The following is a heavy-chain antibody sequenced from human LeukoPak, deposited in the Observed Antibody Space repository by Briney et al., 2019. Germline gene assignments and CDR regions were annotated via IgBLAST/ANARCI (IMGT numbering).Heavy chain of an antibody. J-gene: IGHJ5*02. CDR1: GYSFTSYW. V-gene: IGHV5-51*01. D-gene: IGHD2-2*01. CDR2: IYPGDSDT. CDR3: ARHLGYCSSTSCAWFDP. Sequence: GESLKISCKGSGYSFTSYWIGWVRQMPGKGLEWMGIIYPGDSDTRYSPSFQGQVTIPADKFISTAYLQWSSLKASDTAMYYCARHLGYCSSTSCAWFDPWGQGTLVTVSS.